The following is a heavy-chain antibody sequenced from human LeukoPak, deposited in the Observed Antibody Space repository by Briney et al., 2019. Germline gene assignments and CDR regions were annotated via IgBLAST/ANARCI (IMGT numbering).Heavy chain of an antibody. CDR3: AKGALRYSSGWYVFDY. Sequence: PGGSLRLSCAASGITFSDYYMSWVRQAPGKGLEWVSAISGSGGSTYYADSVKGRFTISRDNSKNTLYLQMNSLRAEDTAVYYCAKGALRYSSGWYVFDYWGQGTLVTVSS. CDR1: GITFSDYY. J-gene: IGHJ4*02. CDR2: ISGSGGST. V-gene: IGHV3-23*01. D-gene: IGHD6-19*01.